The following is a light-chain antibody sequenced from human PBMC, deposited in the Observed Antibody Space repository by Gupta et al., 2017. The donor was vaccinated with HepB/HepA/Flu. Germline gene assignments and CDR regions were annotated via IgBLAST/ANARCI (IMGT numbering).Light chain of an antibody. CDR1: QGIRSH. J-gene: IGKJ4*01. CDR3: QQLDHYPLS. V-gene: IGKV1-9*01. CDR2: SAS. Sequence: GDKVTITCRASQGIRSHLAWYQQNPGRAPELLVYSASTLQNDVPSRFSGSGSGTEFTLTINDLQPDDFATYYCQQLDHYPLSFGGGTKVAIK.